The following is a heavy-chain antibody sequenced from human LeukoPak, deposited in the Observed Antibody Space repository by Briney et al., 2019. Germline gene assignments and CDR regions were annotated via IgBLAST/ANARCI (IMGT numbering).Heavy chain of an antibody. CDR2: MNPNSGNT. V-gene: IGHV1-8*01. CDR1: GYTFTSYD. CDR3: ARAGLTMVRGVISLDFDY. J-gene: IGHJ4*02. Sequence: ASVKVSCKASGYTFTSYDINWVRQATGQGLEWMGWMNPNSGNTGYAQKFQGRVTMTRNTSISTAYMELSSLRSEDTAVYYCARAGLTMVRGVISLDFDYWGQGTLVTVSS. D-gene: IGHD3-10*01.